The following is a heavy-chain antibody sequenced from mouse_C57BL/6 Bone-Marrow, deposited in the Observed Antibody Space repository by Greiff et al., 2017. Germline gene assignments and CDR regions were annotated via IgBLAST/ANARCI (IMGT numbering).Heavy chain of an antibody. CDR2: IWRGGST. CDR3: AKNWDYGSSYGYAMDY. Sequence: VQLQQSGPGLVQPSQSLSITCTVSGFSLTSYGVHWVRQSPGKGLEWLGVIWRGGSTDYNAAFMSRLSITKDNSKSQVFFKMNSLQADDTAIYDCAKNWDYGSSYGYAMDYWGQGTSVTVSS. D-gene: IGHD1-1*01. V-gene: IGHV2-5*01. CDR1: GFSLTSYG. J-gene: IGHJ4*01.